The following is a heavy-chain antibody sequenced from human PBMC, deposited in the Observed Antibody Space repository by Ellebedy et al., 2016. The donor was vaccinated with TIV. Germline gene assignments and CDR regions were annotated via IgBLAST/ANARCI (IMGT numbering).Heavy chain of an antibody. Sequence: SETLSLXXAVSGDSVSSNSAAWNWIRQSPSRGLEWLGNTYFRSNWYSDYAASVKSRITINPDTSKNQFSLQLNSVTPEDTAVYYCARDSYSNGADDGFDIWGQGTMVIVSS. D-gene: IGHD6-19*01. CDR2: TYFRSNWYS. CDR1: GDSVSSNSAA. V-gene: IGHV6-1*01. CDR3: ARDSYSNGADDGFDI. J-gene: IGHJ3*02.